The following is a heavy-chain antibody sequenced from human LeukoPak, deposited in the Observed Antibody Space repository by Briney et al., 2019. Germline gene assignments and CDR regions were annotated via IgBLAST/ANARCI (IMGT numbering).Heavy chain of an antibody. CDR1: GGSISSYY. CDR2: TKTGGST. V-gene: IGHV4-4*07. Sequence: SETLSLTCTVSGGSISSYYWSWIRQPAGKGLEWIGRTKTGGSTNYNPSLKSRVTLSVDTSKNQFSLKLSSVIAADTAVYYCARLQGDYSFDYWGQGTLVTVSS. D-gene: IGHD4-11*01. J-gene: IGHJ4*02. CDR3: ARLQGDYSFDY.